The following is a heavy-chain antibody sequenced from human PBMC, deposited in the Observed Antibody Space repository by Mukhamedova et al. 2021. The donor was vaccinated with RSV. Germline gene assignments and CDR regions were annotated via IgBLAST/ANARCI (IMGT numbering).Heavy chain of an antibody. J-gene: IGHJ4*02. CDR3: ARGFASNVDY. D-gene: IGHD3-3*02. V-gene: IGHV6-1*01. Sequence: WHNEYAASVRGRITINSDTSNNRFSLQLTSVTPEDTAVYYCARGFASNVDYWGQGTLVTVSS. CDR2: WHN.